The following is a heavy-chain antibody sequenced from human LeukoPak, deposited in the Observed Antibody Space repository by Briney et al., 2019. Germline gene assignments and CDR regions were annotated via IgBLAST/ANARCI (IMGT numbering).Heavy chain of an antibody. CDR2: ISGSGGST. CDR1: GFTFNTYS. CDR3: AKSGYNRFDY. Sequence: PGGSLRLSCAASGFTFNTYSMNWIRQAPGKGLEWVSTISGSGGSTYYADSVKGRFTISRDNSKSTLYLQINSLRAEDTAVYYCAKSGYNRFDYWGQGTLVTVSS. J-gene: IGHJ4*02. V-gene: IGHV3-23*01. D-gene: IGHD5-24*01.